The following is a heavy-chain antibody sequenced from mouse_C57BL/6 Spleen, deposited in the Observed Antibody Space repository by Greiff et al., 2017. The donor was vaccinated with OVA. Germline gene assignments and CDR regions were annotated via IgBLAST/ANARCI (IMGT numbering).Heavy chain of an antibody. D-gene: IGHD2-4*01. CDR3: AISFYDEYEGVCFAY. Sequence: QVQLQQPGAELVKPGASVKLSCKASGYTFTSYWMHWVKQRPGQGLEWIGMINPNSGSTNYNEKFKSKATLTVDKSSSTAYMQLSSLTSEDSAVYDCAISFYDEYEGVCFAYWGQGTLVTVSA. CDR1: GYTFTSYW. V-gene: IGHV1-64*01. CDR2: INPNSGST. J-gene: IGHJ3*01.